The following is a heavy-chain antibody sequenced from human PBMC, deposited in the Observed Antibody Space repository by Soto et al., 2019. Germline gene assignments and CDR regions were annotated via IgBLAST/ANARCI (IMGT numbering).Heavy chain of an antibody. CDR3: AKEGNRVRGPDH. D-gene: IGHD3-10*01. Sequence: PGGSLRLSCAASGFAFSNQGMHWVRRAPGKGLEWVAGISGSGGRIYYADSVKGRFTISRDNSKNTLYLQMNSLRAEDTAVYYCAKEGNRVRGPDHWGQGTLVTVSS. J-gene: IGHJ5*02. V-gene: IGHV3-23*01. CDR1: GFAFSNQG. CDR2: ISGSGGRI.